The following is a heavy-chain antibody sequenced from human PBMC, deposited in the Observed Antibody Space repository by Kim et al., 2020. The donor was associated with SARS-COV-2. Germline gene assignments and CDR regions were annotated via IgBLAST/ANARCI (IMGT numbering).Heavy chain of an antibody. CDR2: ISYDGSNK. CDR3: ARDPTLWFEPMARTTYFDY. V-gene: IGHV3-33*05. CDR1: GFTFSSYG. Sequence: GGSLRLSCAASGFTFSSYGMHWVRQAPGKGLEWVAVISYDGSNKYYADSVKGRFTISRDNSKNTLYLQMNSLRAEDTAVYYCARDPTLWFEPMARTTYFDYWGQGTLVTVSS. J-gene: IGHJ4*02. D-gene: IGHD3-10*01.